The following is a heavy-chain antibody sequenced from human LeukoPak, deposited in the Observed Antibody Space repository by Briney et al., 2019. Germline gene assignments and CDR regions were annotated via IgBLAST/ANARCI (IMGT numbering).Heavy chain of an antibody. D-gene: IGHD2-15*01. Sequence: GGSLRLSCAASGFTLSNYNMNWVRQAPGKGLEWVSSISSSSSYIYYADSVKGRFTISRDNSKNTLYLQMNSLRAEDTAVYYCASTQRGDYFDYWGQGTPVTVSS. V-gene: IGHV3-21*01. CDR1: GFTLSNYN. J-gene: IGHJ4*02. CDR2: ISSSSSYI. CDR3: ASTQRGDYFDY.